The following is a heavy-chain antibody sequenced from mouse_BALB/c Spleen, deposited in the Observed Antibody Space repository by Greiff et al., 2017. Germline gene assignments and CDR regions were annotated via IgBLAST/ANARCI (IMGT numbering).Heavy chain of an antibody. Sequence: VKVVESGPGLVAPSQSLSITCTVSGFSLTSYGVHWVRQPPGKGLEWLGVIWAGGSTNYNSALMSRLSISKDNSKSQVFLKMNSLQTDDTAMYYCAREGLRREFAYWGQGTLVTVSA. CDR1: GFSLTSYG. D-gene: IGHD2-4*01. CDR2: IWAGGST. V-gene: IGHV2-9*02. CDR3: AREGLRREFAY. J-gene: IGHJ3*01.